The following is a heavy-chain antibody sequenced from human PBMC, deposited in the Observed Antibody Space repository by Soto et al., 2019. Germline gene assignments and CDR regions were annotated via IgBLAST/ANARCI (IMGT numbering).Heavy chain of an antibody. CDR1: GGSISSSSYY. CDR3: AGIYYDFWSGYYTGGTFDY. CDR2: IYYSGST. J-gene: IGHJ4*02. V-gene: IGHV4-39*01. Sequence: QLQLQESGPGLVKPSETLSLTCTVSGGSISSSSYYWGWIRQPPGKGLEWIGSIYYSGSTYYNPSLKSRVTISVDTSKNQFSLKLSSVTAADTAVYYCAGIYYDFWSGYYTGGTFDYWGQGTLVTVSS. D-gene: IGHD3-3*01.